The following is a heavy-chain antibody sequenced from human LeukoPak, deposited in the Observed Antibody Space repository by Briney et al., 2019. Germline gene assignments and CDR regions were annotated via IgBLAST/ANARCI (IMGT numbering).Heavy chain of an antibody. J-gene: IGHJ5*02. D-gene: IGHD3-9*01. CDR1: GGSISSSSYY. CDR3: ARDLQEYYDILTGYYNANWFDP. V-gene: IGHV4-39*02. CDR2: IYYSGST. Sequence: PSETLSLTCTVSGGSISSSSYYWGWIRQPPGKGLEWIGSIYYSGSTYYNPSLKSRVTISVDTSKNQFSLKLRSVTAADTAVYSCARDLQEYYDILTGYYNANWFDPWGQGTLVTVSS.